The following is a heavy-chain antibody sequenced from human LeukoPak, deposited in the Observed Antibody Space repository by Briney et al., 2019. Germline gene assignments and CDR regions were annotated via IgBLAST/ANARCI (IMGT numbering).Heavy chain of an antibody. CDR2: IFGSGGSA. V-gene: IGHV3-23*01. D-gene: IGHD2-15*01. Sequence: GGSLRLSCTVSGFAFGSYAMYWVRQAPGKGLEWVSGIFGSGGSAHYADSVKGRFTISRDNSKNTVYLEMNSLGAEDSAVYYCAKTTVGYSSGRFPGWPADYWGQGTLVTVSS. CDR1: GFAFGSYA. CDR3: AKTTVGYSSGRFPGWPADY. J-gene: IGHJ4*02.